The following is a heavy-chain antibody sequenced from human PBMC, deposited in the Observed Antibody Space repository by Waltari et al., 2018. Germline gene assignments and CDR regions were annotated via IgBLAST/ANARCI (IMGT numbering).Heavy chain of an antibody. Sequence: EVQLVESGGGLVKPGGSLRLSCAASGLTFSNAWMSWVRQAPGKGLEWVGRIKSKTDGGTTDYATPVKGRFTISRDGSKNTLYLQMNSLKTEDTAVYYCTTGTWSLLDYWGQGTLVTVSS. CDR3: TTGTWSLLDY. D-gene: IGHD2-15*01. CDR1: GLTFSNAW. J-gene: IGHJ4*02. V-gene: IGHV3-15*01. CDR2: IKSKTDGGTT.